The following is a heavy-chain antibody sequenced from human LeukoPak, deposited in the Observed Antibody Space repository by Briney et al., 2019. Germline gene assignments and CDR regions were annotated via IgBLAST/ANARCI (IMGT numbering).Heavy chain of an antibody. V-gene: IGHV4-38-2*02. Sequence: PSETLSLTCAVSGYSISSGYFWDWIRQPPGKELEWIGSIFHSGNTYYNPSLKSRVTISLDTSKTQFSLRLTSVSAADTAVYYCARELPQQCLGAFDIWGQGTMVTVSS. J-gene: IGHJ3*02. CDR1: GYSISSGYF. CDR3: ARELPQQCLGAFDI. CDR2: IFHSGNT. D-gene: IGHD6-19*01.